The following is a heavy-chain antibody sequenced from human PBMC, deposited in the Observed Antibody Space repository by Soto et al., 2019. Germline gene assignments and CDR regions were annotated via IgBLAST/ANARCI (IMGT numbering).Heavy chain of an antibody. V-gene: IGHV3-23*01. J-gene: IGHJ4*02. CDR2: ISGSGGST. D-gene: IGHD3-16*01. Sequence: GGSLRLSCAASGFTFSSYAMSWVRQAPGKGLEWVSAISGSGGSTYYADSVKGRFTISRDNSKNTLYLQMNSLRAEDTAVYYCAKDQPPMITFGGVFPDYWGQGTLVTVSS. CDR3: AKDQPPMITFGGVFPDY. CDR1: GFTFSSYA.